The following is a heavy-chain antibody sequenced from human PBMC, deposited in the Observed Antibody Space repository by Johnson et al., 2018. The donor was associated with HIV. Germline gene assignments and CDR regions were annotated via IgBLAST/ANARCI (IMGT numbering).Heavy chain of an antibody. CDR3: AKKGGLYSSSGDEFHI. J-gene: IGHJ3*02. D-gene: IGHD6-6*01. V-gene: IGHV3-30*02. CDR1: GFIFSSYD. Sequence: QVQLVESGGGVVQPGGSLRLSCAASGFIFSSYDMHWVRQAPGKGLEWVAFIRYDGSNKYYADSVKGRFTISRDSSKNTLYLQMNSLRAEDTAVYYCAKKGGLYSSSGDEFHIWGQGTMVTVSS. CDR2: IRYDGSNK.